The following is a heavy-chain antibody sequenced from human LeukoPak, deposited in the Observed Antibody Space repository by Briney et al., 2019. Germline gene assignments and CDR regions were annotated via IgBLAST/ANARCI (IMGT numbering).Heavy chain of an antibody. CDR1: GGSISSYY. V-gene: IGHV4-4*07. Sequence: SETLSLTCTVSGGSISSYYWSWIRQPAGKGLVWIGRIYTSGSNYNPSLKSRVTMSVDTSKNQFSLKLSSVTAADTAVYYCARLQVGPTTHFNYWGQGTLVTVSS. J-gene: IGHJ4*02. CDR2: IYTSGS. CDR3: ARLQVGPTTHFNY. D-gene: IGHD1-26*01.